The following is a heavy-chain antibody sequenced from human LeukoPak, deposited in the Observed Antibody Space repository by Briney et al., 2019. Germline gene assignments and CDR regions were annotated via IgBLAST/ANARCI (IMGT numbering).Heavy chain of an antibody. V-gene: IGHV3-30*04. J-gene: IGHJ4*02. D-gene: IGHD3-22*01. CDR3: AKGASGYYDSSGLIDY. Sequence: PGRSLRLSCAASGFTFSSYAMHWVRQAPGKGLEWVAVIWYGGSNKYYADSVKGRFTISRDNSKNTLYLQMNSLRAEDTAVYYCAKGASGYYDSSGLIDYWGQGTLVTVSS. CDR2: IWYGGSNK. CDR1: GFTFSSYA.